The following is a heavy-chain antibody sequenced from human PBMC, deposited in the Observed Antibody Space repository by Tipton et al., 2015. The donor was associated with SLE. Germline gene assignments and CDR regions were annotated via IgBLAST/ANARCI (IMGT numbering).Heavy chain of an antibody. CDR1: GFTFSNFG. D-gene: IGHD2-21*02. CDR3: AKVNHEHIVVVTPLDY. J-gene: IGHJ4*02. V-gene: IGHV3-30*18. CDR2: ISYDGSNK. Sequence: SLRLSCAASGFTFSNFGSHWVRQAPGKGLAWVAVISYDGSNKYYADSVKGRFTISRDNSKNTRYLQMNSLRAEDTAVYYCAKVNHEHIVVVTPLDYWGQGTLVTVSS.